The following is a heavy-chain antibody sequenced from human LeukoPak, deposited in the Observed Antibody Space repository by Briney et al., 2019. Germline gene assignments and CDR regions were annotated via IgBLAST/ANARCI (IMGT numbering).Heavy chain of an antibody. J-gene: IGHJ4*02. D-gene: IGHD6-13*01. V-gene: IGHV3-30*02. CDR2: IRYDGSNK. CDR1: GFTFSSYG. Sequence: PGGSLRLSCAASGFTFSSYGMHWVRQAPGKGLEWVAFIRYDGSNKYYADSVKGRFTISRDNSKNTLYLQMNSLRAEDTAIYYCARGPSHSSSWYGLDDWGQGALVTVFS. CDR3: ARGPSHSSSWYGLDD.